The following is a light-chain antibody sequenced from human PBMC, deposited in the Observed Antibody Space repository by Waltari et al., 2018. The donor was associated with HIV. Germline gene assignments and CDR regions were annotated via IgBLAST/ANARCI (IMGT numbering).Light chain of an antibody. Sequence: QSVLTQPPSASGTPGQRVTISCSGSSSNIGSNTVNWYTQLPGTAPKLLIYSNNQRPSGVPDRFSGSKSGTSASLAISGLQSEDEADYYCAAWDVSLIWVFGGGTKLTVL. V-gene: IGLV1-44*01. CDR3: AAWDVSLIWV. CDR2: SNN. CDR1: SSNIGSNT. J-gene: IGLJ3*02.